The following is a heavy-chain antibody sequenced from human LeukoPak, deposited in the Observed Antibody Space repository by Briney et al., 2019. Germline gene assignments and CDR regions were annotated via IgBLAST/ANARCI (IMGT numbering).Heavy chain of an antibody. Sequence: GGFLRLSCAASGFTFSSYSMNWVRQAPGKGLEWVSYIYTTSSTIYYADSVQGRFTISRDNAKNPLYLQMNTLRVEDTAVYYCTRDLMDYDVSTGLHHYYMDVWGQGTTVTVSS. J-gene: IGHJ6*02. CDR3: TRDLMDYDVSTGLHHYYMDV. CDR1: GFTFSSYS. V-gene: IGHV3-48*04. D-gene: IGHD3-9*01. CDR2: IYTTSSTI.